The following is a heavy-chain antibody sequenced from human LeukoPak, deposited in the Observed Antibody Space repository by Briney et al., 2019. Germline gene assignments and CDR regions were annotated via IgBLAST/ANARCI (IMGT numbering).Heavy chain of an antibody. Sequence: GGSLRLSCAASGFTVGSNYMSWVRQAPGKGLEWVSVIYSGGSTYYADSVKGRFTISRDNSKNTLYLQMNSLRAEDTAVYYCARDRSGSTYYYYGMDVWGQGTTVTVSS. J-gene: IGHJ6*02. CDR2: IYSGGST. CDR1: GFTVGSNY. V-gene: IGHV3-66*02. D-gene: IGHD1-26*01. CDR3: ARDRSGSTYYYYGMDV.